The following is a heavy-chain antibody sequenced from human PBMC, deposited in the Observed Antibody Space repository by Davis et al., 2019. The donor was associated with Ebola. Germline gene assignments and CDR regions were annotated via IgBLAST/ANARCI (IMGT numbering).Heavy chain of an antibody. CDR1: GFTFDAYA. J-gene: IGHJ4*02. V-gene: IGHV3-43*02. CDR3: AKDQAGDRGSSWYPLDY. D-gene: IGHD6-13*01. CDR2: ISGDGGST. Sequence: GGSLRLSCAASGFTFDAYAMHWVRQAPGKGLEWVSLISGDGGSTYYADSVKGRFTISRDNAKNSLYLQMNSLRAEDTALYYCAKDQAGDRGSSWYPLDYWGQGTLVTVSS.